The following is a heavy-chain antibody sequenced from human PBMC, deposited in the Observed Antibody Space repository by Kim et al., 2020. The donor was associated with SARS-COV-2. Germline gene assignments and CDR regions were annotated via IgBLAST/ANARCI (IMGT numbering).Heavy chain of an antibody. J-gene: IGHJ6*02. D-gene: IGHD4-17*01. CDR3: ARQYYGDLDYYGMDV. Sequence: SPSFQGQVTISADKSISTAYLQWSSLKASDTAMYYCARQYYGDLDYYGMDVWGQGTTVTVSS. V-gene: IGHV5-51*01.